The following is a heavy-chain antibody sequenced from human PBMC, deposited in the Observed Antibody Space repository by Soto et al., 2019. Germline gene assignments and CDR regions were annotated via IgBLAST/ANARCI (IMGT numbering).Heavy chain of an antibody. CDR2: IHGDGSTT. CDR1: GFIFSNYG. D-gene: IGHD6-25*01. CDR3: ARVRPGHYMDV. V-gene: IGHV3-74*01. Sequence: EVQLMESGGGLVQPGGSLRLSCEASGFIFSNYGWRWVRQGQGKGLVWASSIHGDGSTTIHADSVKGRFTISRDNAKNTLYLQMDSLRAEDTAVYYCARVRPGHYMDVWGKGTTVTVSS. J-gene: IGHJ6*03.